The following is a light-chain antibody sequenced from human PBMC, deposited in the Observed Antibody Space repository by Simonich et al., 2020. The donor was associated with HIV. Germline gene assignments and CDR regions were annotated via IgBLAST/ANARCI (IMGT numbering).Light chain of an antibody. Sequence: DIQMTQSPSTLSASVGDRVTITCRASQSINSWLAWYQQKPGKAPKLLIYKASSLESGVPSRFSGSGSGTEFTLTISSLQPDDFATYYCQQYNSYSYTFGQGIKLEIK. CDR3: QQYNSYSYT. V-gene: IGKV1-5*03. CDR2: KAS. J-gene: IGKJ2*01. CDR1: QSINSW.